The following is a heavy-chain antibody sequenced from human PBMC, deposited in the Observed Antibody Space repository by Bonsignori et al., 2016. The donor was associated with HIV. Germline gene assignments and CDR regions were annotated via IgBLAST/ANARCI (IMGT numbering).Heavy chain of an antibody. CDR3: ARGAYDSSGYYPGDFDY. J-gene: IGHJ4*02. V-gene: IGHV3-21*01. D-gene: IGHD3-22*01. CDR2: ISSSSSYI. Sequence: VRQAPGKGLEWVSSISSSSSYIYYADSVKGRFTISRDNAKNSLYLQMNSLRAEDTAVYYCARGAYDSSGYYPGDFDYWGQGTLVTVSS.